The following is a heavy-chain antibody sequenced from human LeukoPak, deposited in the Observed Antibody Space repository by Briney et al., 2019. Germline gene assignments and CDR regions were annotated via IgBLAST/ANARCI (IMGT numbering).Heavy chain of an antibody. CDR3: ARGSPLLWFGELVDY. CDR2: IRGSGGST. V-gene: IGHV3-23*01. CDR1: GFTFSSYS. D-gene: IGHD3-10*01. Sequence: PGGSLRLSCAASGFTFSSYSMSWVRQAPGKGLEWVSAIRGSGGSTYYADSVKGRFTISRDNSKNTLYLQMNSLRAEDTAVYYCARGSPLLWFGELVDYWGQGTLVTVSS. J-gene: IGHJ4*02.